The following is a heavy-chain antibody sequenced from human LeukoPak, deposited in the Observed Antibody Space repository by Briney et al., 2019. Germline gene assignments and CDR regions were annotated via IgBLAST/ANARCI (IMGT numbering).Heavy chain of an antibody. CDR3: ARHPYSGSPFDY. Sequence: PSETLSLTCTVSGGSISSSSYYWGWIRQPPGKGLEWIGSIYFSGSTYYNPSLKSRVTTSIDTSKNQFSLKLSSVTAADTAVYYCARHPYSGSPFDYWGQGTLVTVSS. D-gene: IGHD1-26*01. CDR2: IYFSGST. V-gene: IGHV4-39*01. CDR1: GGSISSSSYY. J-gene: IGHJ4*02.